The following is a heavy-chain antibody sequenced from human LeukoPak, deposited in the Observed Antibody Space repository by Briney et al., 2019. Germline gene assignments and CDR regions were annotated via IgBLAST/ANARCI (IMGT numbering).Heavy chain of an antibody. J-gene: IGHJ4*02. CDR3: ARHYGP. CDR2: IYYSGST. Sequence: SETLSLTCTVSGAPIISNNWWSWVRQSPGKGLEWIGSIYYSGSTYYNPSLKSRVTISVDTSKNQFSLKLNSVTATDTAVYYCARHYGPWGQGTLVTVSS. V-gene: IGHV4-39*01. D-gene: IGHD3-10*01. CDR1: GAPIISNNW.